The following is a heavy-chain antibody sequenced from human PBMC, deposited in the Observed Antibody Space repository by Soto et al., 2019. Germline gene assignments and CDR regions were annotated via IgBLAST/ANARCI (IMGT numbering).Heavy chain of an antibody. J-gene: IGHJ6*02. V-gene: IGHV3-49*04. D-gene: IGHD1-26*01. Sequence: GGSLRLSCAASGFTFSSYGMHWVRQAPGKRLEWVGFIRSKAYGGSTEYAASLKGRFTISRDDSKSIAYLQMNSLKTEDTAVYYCTRDLIVGARKCAYYYYGMDVWGQGTTVTVSS. CDR3: TRDLIVGARKCAYYYYGMDV. CDR1: GFTFSSYG. CDR2: IRSKAYGGST.